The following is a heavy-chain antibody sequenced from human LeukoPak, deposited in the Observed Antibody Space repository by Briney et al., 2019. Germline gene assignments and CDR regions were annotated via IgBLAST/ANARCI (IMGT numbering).Heavy chain of an antibody. J-gene: IGHJ4*02. CDR3: VRDRGVGRVLPRGYFDY. Sequence: SETLSLTCTVSGGSISSYYWSWIRQPAGKGLEWIGRIYTSGSTNYNPSLKSRVTMSVDTSKNQFSLKLSSVTAADTAVYYCVRDRGVGRVLPRGYFDYWDQGTLVTVSS. V-gene: IGHV4-4*07. CDR2: IYTSGST. D-gene: IGHD1-26*01. CDR1: GGSISSYY.